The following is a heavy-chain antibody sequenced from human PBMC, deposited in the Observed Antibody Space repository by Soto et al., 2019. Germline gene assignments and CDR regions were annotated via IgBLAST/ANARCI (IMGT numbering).Heavy chain of an antibody. CDR3: ARHDYGDYVFKS. CDR2: IIPIFGTA. CDR1: GGTFSSYA. D-gene: IGHD4-17*01. J-gene: IGHJ5*02. V-gene: IGHV1-69*13. Sequence: ASVKVSCKASGGTFSSYAISWVRQAPGRGLEWMGGIIPIFGTANYAQKFQGRVTITADESTSTAYMELSSLRSEDTAVYYCARHDYGDYVFKSWGQGTLVTVSS.